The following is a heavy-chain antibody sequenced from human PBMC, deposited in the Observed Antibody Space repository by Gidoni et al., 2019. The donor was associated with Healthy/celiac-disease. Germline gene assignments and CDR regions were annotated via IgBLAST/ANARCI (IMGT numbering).Heavy chain of an antibody. D-gene: IGHD3-10*01. J-gene: IGHJ3*02. V-gene: IGHV3-21*01. CDR1: GFTFSSYS. CDR3: ARDAGSGSSAFDI. Sequence: EVQLVESGGGLVKPGGSLRLSCAASGFTFSSYSMNWVRQAPGKGLEWVSSISSSSSYIYYADSVKGRFTISRDNAKNSLYLQMNSLRAEDTAVYYCARDAGSGSSAFDIWGQGTMVTVSS. CDR2: ISSSSSYI.